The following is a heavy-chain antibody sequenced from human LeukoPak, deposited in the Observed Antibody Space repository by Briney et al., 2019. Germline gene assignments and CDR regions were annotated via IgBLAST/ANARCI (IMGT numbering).Heavy chain of an antibody. CDR3: ARDPSSGSPYGFDP. D-gene: IGHD6-19*01. CDR2: IYYSGST. CDR1: GGSISSYY. J-gene: IGHJ5*02. Sequence: SETLSLTCTVSGGSISSYYWSWIRQPPGKGLQWIGYIYYSGSTNYNPSLKSRVTISVDTSKNQFSLKLSSVTAADTAVYYCARDPSSGSPYGFDPWGQGTLVTVSS. V-gene: IGHV4-59*01.